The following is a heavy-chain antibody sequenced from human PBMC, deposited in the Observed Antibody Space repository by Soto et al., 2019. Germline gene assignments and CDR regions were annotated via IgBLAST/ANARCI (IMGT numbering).Heavy chain of an antibody. J-gene: IGHJ5*01. V-gene: IGHV4-31*08. CDR2: FYSSGSI. CDR3: SKIYRSDS. Sequence: SKPLSLTRFVSGYATTAEGYYWSWICNNPGKGLEWIGSFYSSGSIIYNPSLRSRVSISGDTSSNQFSISLTSVTAADTARYYCSKIYRSDS. D-gene: IGHD2-15*01. CDR1: GYATTAEGYY.